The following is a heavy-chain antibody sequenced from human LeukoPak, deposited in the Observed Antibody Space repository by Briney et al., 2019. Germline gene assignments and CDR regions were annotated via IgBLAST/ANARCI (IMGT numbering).Heavy chain of an antibody. CDR2: IIPIFGTA. V-gene: IGHV1-69*06. J-gene: IGHJ4*02. CDR1: GGTFSSYA. Sequence: GASVKVSCMASGGTFSSYAISWVRQAPGQGLEWMGGIIPIFGTANYAQKFQGRVTISADKSTSTAYMELSSLRSEDTAVYYCARDRASYSSSWYVGFGYWGQGTLVTVSS. D-gene: IGHD6-13*01. CDR3: ARDRASYSSSWYVGFGY.